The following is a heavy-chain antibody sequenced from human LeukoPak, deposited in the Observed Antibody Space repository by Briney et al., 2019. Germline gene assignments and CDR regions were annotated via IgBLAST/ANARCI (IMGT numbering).Heavy chain of an antibody. D-gene: IGHD3-22*01. CDR1: GGSISSSSYY. CDR2: IYYSGST. CDR3: ASDYYDSSGWLGFDP. Sequence: SETLSLTCTVSGGSISSSSYYWSWNRQPPGKGLEWIGYIYYSGSTNYNPSLKSRVTISVDTSKNQFSLKLSSVTAADTAVYYCASDYYDSSGWLGFDPWGQGTLVTVSS. V-gene: IGHV4-61*01. J-gene: IGHJ5*02.